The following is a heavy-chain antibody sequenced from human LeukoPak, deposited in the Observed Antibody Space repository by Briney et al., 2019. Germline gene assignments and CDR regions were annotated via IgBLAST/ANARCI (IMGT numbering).Heavy chain of an antibody. CDR2: INPSGGST. D-gene: IGHD1-1*01. Sequence: ASVKVSCKASGYTLTSYYMHWVRQAPGQGLEWMGIINPSGGSTSYAQKFQGRVTMTRDMSTSTVYMELSSLRSEDTAVYYCARVGDKENAGLYWGQGTLVTVSS. J-gene: IGHJ4*02. CDR1: GYTLTSYY. CDR3: ARVGDKENAGLY. V-gene: IGHV1-46*01.